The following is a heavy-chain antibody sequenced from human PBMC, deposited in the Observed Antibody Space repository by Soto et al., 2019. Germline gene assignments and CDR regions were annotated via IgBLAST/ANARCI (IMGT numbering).Heavy chain of an antibody. CDR3: VKDSSDCSGGSCYGAFDI. CDR2: SSGSGGST. V-gene: IGHV3-23*01. D-gene: IGHD2-15*01. J-gene: IGHJ3*02. Sequence: SLRLSWAASGFTFSSYAMSWVRQCPGKGLEWGSASSGSGGSTYYADSKKGRLTSARDNAKNTLYLQMNSLRAEDTAVYYCVKDSSDCSGGSCYGAFDIWGQGTMVTVSS. CDR1: GFTFSSYA.